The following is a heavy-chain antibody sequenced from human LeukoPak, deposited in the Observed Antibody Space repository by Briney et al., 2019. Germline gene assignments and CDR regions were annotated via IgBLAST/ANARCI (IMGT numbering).Heavy chain of an antibody. CDR1: GFTFSSYA. D-gene: IGHD2-2*01. Sequence: GGSLRLSCAASGFTFSSYAMSWVRQAPGKGLEWVSGISGSGVSTYYPDSVKGRFTISRNNSKSSLYLQMNSLRADDTAVYYCAKVPSLTKPHPFDYWGQGTLVTVSS. V-gene: IGHV3-23*01. CDR2: ISGSGVST. CDR3: AKVPSLTKPHPFDY. J-gene: IGHJ4*02.